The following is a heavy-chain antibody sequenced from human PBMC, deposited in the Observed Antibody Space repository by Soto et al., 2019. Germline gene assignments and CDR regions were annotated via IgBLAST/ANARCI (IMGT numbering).Heavy chain of an antibody. V-gene: IGHV1-46*01. D-gene: IGHD6-13*01. CDR1: GGTFRSYT. CDR2: FNPTSGST. J-gene: IGHJ4*02. CDR3: ARDLAAGDY. Sequence: ASVKVSCKASGGTFRSYTISCVRQAPGQGLEWMGIFNPTSGSTNYAQKFQGRVTLTMDTSTRTVYMELSSLRFDDSAVYCCARDLAAGDYWGQGTLVTVSS.